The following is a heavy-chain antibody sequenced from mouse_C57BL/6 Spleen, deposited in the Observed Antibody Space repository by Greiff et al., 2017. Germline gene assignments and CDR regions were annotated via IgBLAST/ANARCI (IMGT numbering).Heavy chain of an antibody. CDR2: FYPGSGSI. CDR1: GYTFTEYT. V-gene: IGHV1-62-2*01. J-gene: IGHJ4*01. Sequence: QVQLKQSGAELVKPGASVKLSCKASGYTFTEYTIHWVKQRSGQGLEWIGWFYPGSGSIKYNEKFKDKATLTADNSSSTVYMELSRLTSEDSAVYFCARHEVPLYGSSYYYAMDYWGQGTSVTVSS. D-gene: IGHD1-1*01. CDR3: ARHEVPLYGSSYYYAMDY.